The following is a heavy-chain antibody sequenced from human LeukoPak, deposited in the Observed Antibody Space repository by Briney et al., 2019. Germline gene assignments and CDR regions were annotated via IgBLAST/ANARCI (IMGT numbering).Heavy chain of an antibody. CDR1: GFTFDDYA. V-gene: IGHV3-9*01. CDR3: AKANTPSTGGYCSGGSCYPDYYYYYGMDV. Sequence: GGSLRLSCAAPGFTFDDYAMHWVRQAPGKGLEWVSGISWNSGSIGYADSVKGRFTISRDNAKNSLYLQMNSLRAEDTALYYCAKANTPSTGGYCSGGSCYPDYYYYYGMDVWGQGTTVTVSS. CDR2: ISWNSGSI. D-gene: IGHD2-15*01. J-gene: IGHJ6*02.